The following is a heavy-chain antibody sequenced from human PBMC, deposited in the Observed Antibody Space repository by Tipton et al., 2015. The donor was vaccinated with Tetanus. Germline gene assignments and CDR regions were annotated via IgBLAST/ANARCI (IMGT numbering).Heavy chain of an antibody. CDR3: ARGGIAAAGGGLDY. CDR2: ITPIFGTT. D-gene: IGHD6-13*01. CDR1: GGTFTNYA. Sequence: QLVQSGAEMKKPGSSVKVSCKTSGGTFTNYALSWVRQAPGQGLEWVGGITPIFGTTNSAPKFQGRVTITADESTNTAFMELSRLRSEDTAVYYCARGGIAAAGGGLDYWGQGTLVTVS. V-gene: IGHV1-69*01. J-gene: IGHJ4*02.